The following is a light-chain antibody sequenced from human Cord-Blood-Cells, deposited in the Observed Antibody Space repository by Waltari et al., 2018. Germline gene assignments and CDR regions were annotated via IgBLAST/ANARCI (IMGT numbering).Light chain of an antibody. Sequence: SYELTQPPSVSVSPGQPASITCSGDKLWDKYACWYQQKPGQSPVLVIYQYSKRPSGITGRFSGSNAGNTATLAIRGTQAVNEADYYCQAWDSSTYPPGDVVFGGGTKLTVL. CDR3: QAWDSSTYPPGDVV. CDR1: KLWDKY. V-gene: IGLV3-1*01. J-gene: IGLJ2*01. CDR2: QYS.